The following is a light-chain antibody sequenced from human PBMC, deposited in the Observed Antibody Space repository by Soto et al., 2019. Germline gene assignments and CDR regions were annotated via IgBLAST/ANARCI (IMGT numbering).Light chain of an antibody. CDR2: GTA. Sequence: EIVLTQSPGTLSLSPGERATLSCRASESVSSHYIGWYQQRPGRAPRLLIYGTASRAPDIPDRFSGDGAGADFTLTITRLEPEDFAVYYCQQYYTAPRTFGQGTKVEIK. J-gene: IGKJ1*01. V-gene: IGKV3-20*01. CDR1: ESVSSHY. CDR3: QQYYTAPRT.